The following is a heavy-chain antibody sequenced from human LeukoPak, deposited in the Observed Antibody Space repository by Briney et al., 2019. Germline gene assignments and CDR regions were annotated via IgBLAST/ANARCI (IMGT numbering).Heavy chain of an antibody. D-gene: IGHD6-19*01. CDR2: INQDGSER. CDR1: GFPFTYS. CDR3: ARGSGWLDY. V-gene: IGHV3-7*01. J-gene: IGHJ4*02. Sequence: GGSLRLSCAASGFPFTYSMSWVRQIPGKGLEWVATINQDGSERQHVDSVKGRFSISRDNPKNSLYLQMDSLRAEDTAIYYCARGSGWLDYWGQGTLVTVSS.